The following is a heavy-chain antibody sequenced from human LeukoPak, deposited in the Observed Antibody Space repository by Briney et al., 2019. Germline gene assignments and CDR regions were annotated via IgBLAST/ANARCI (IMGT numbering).Heavy chain of an antibody. D-gene: IGHD6-19*01. J-gene: IGHJ4*02. Sequence: GASVKVSCKASGYTFTGYYMHWVRQAPGQGLEWMGWINPNSGGTNYAQKFQGRVTMTRDTSISTAYMELSRLRSDGTAVYYCARLLRPYRLRIAVDETFDYWGQGTLVTVSS. CDR2: INPNSGGT. CDR1: GYTFTGYY. V-gene: IGHV1-2*02. CDR3: ARLLRPYRLRIAVDETFDY.